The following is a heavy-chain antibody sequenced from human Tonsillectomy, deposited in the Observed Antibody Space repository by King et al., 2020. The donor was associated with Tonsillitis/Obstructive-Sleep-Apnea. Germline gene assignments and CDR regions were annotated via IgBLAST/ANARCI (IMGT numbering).Heavy chain of an antibody. V-gene: IGHV3-7*04. CDR2: IKQDGSEK. CDR1: GFTFSSYW. Sequence: DVQLVESGGGLVQPGGSLRLSCAASGFTFSSYWMSWVRQAPGKGLEWVANIKQDGSEKYYVDSVKGRFTISRDNAKNSVFLQMNSLRAEDTAVYYCARGYYDFWSSSARDGFDYWGQGTLVTVSS. J-gene: IGHJ4*02. CDR3: ARGYYDFWSSSARDGFDY. D-gene: IGHD3-3*01.